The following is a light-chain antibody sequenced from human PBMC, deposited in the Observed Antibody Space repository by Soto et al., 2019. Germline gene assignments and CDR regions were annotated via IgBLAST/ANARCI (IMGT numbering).Light chain of an antibody. CDR1: ESIGSW. V-gene: IGKV1-5*03. Sequence: DIQMTQSPSTLSASVGDRVTFTCRASESIGSWLAWFQQKPGKAPRLLIFKASSLANGVPSRFSGSRSGTEFTLTISSLQPDDFATYYCQQYQGTFGQGTKVEVK. CDR2: KAS. J-gene: IGKJ1*01. CDR3: QQYQGT.